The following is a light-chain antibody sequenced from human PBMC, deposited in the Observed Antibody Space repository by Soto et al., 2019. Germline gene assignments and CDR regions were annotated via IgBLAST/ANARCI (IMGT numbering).Light chain of an antibody. V-gene: IGLV2-14*01. CDR1: SSDVGGYNY. CDR3: SSYTSSSLYV. CDR2: DVS. Sequence: QSARTQPASVSGSPGQSITISCNGTSSDVGGYNYVSWYQQHPGKAPKLMIYDVSNRPSGVSNRFSGSKSGNTASLIISGLQAEDEADYYCSSYTSSSLYVFGTGTKLTVL. J-gene: IGLJ1*01.